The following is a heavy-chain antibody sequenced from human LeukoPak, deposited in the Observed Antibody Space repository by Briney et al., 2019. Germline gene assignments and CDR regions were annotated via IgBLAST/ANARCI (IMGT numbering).Heavy chain of an antibody. Sequence: KPSETLSLTCAVYGGSFSGYYWSWIRQPPGKGPEWIGEINHSGSTNYNPSLKSRVTISVDTSKNQFSLKLSSVTAADTAVYYCARMVVVNYYYYMDVWGKGTTVTVSS. D-gene: IGHD2-15*01. V-gene: IGHV4-34*01. CDR2: INHSGST. CDR1: GGSFSGYY. J-gene: IGHJ6*03. CDR3: ARMVVVNYYYYMDV.